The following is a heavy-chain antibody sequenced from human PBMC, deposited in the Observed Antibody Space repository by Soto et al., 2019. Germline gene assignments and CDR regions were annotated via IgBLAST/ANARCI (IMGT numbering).Heavy chain of an antibody. CDR2: IIPIFGTA. J-gene: IGHJ4*02. Sequence: QVQLVQSGAEVKKPGSSVKVSCKASGGTFSSYAISWVRQAPGQGLEWMGGIIPIFGTANYAQKFQGRVTITADKSTSTAYMELSSLRSEDTAVYYCARPGGMMVTSTDPFDYWGQGTLVTVSS. CDR3: ARPGGMMVTSTDPFDY. D-gene: IGHD5-18*01. CDR1: GGTFSSYA. V-gene: IGHV1-69*06.